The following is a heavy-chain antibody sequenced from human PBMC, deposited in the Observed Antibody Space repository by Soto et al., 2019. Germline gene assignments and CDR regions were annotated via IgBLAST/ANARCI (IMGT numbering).Heavy chain of an antibody. J-gene: IGHJ4*03. Sequence: ASVKVSCKPSGYTFTTYDINWVRQATGQGLEWMGWMNPKNGDTGYAQKFQGRVTMTRDTSTTTAYMELSSLTSEDTAVYYCARELSGGYSGYQQITYWGQGTMVTVSS. D-gene: IGHD5-12*01. V-gene: IGHV1-8*01. CDR3: ARELSGGYSGYQQITY. CDR2: MNPKNGDT. CDR1: GYTFTTYD.